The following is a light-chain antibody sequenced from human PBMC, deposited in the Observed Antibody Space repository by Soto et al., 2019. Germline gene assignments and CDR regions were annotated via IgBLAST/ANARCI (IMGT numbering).Light chain of an antibody. CDR1: SSHIGSSNL. CDR3: CPYAGSSPLYV. CDR2: EGN. V-gene: IGLV2-23*01. J-gene: IGLJ1*01. Sequence: QSALTQPASVSGSPGQSITISCTASSSHIGSSNLVSWYQHHSGKAPKLIIYEGNKRPSGVSNRFPGSKSGKTASLTISGLQAEDEGTYYCCPYAGSSPLYVFGTGTKVTVL.